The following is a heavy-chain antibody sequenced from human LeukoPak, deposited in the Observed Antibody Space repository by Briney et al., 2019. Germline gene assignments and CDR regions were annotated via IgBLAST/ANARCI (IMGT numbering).Heavy chain of an antibody. CDR3: ANRRELSD. J-gene: IGHJ1*01. Sequence: GRSLRLSCAASGFTFSSYGMHWVRQAPGKGLEWVAVISYDGSNKYYADSVKGRFTISRDNSKNTLYLQMNSLRAEDTAVYYCANRRELSDWGQGTLVTVSS. D-gene: IGHD1-26*01. CDR1: GFTFSSYG. V-gene: IGHV3-30*18. CDR2: ISYDGSNK.